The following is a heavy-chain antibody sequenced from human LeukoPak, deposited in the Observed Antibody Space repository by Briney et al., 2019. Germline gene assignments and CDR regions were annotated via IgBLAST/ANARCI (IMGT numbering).Heavy chain of an antibody. Sequence: GGSLRLSCVASGFSFSNYAMSWVRQAPGKGLEWVSGTSGSGSDTFYAKSVKGRFIISKDNSKNILYLQMNSLRVEDTAVYYCAKGLSMDVWGQGTTVTVSS. J-gene: IGHJ6*02. CDR2: TSGSGSDT. CDR1: GFSFSNYA. V-gene: IGHV3-23*01. CDR3: AKGLSMDV. D-gene: IGHD2/OR15-2a*01.